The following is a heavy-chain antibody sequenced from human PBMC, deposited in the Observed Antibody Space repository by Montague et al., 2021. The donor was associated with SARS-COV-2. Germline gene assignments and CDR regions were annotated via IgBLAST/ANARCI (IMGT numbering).Heavy chain of an antibody. Sequence: CAISGDSVARKREEGKGIRKYPSRGLEWLGRTYYRPKWYYDYAVSVKSRMTISPDTSKNQFSLQLSSVTPEDRAVYYCARDPRYSLSWSFDYWGQGTLVTVSS. J-gene: IGHJ4*02. CDR3: ARDPRYSLSWSFDY. CDR2: TYYRPKWYY. D-gene: IGHD6-13*01. V-gene: IGHV6-1*01. CDR1: GDSVARKREE.